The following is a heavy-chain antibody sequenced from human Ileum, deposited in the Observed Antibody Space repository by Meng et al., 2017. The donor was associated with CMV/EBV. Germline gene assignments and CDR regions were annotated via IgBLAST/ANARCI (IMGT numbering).Heavy chain of an antibody. CDR3: ARSTDGSNYDFWSGYQTTFDC. V-gene: IGHV2-5*01. CDR1: TSGVG. D-gene: IGHD3-3*01. CDR2: IYWNDDK. J-gene: IGHJ4*02. Sequence: TSGVGVGWIRQPPGKALEWLALIYWNDDKRYSPSLKSRLTITKDTSKNQVVLTMTNMDPVDTATYYCARSTDGSNYDFWSGYQTTFDCWGQGTLVTVSS.